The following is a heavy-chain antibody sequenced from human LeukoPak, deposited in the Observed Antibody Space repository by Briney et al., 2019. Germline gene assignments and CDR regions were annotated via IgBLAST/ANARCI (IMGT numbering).Heavy chain of an antibody. D-gene: IGHD5-24*01. CDR2: IYYSGST. CDR3: ARGGGMGHYYYYMDV. Sequence: PSETLSLTCTVSGGSISSYYWSWIRQPPGKGLEWIGYIYYSGSTNYNPSLKSPVTISVDTSKNQFSLSLSSVTAADTAVYYCARGGGMGHYYYYMDVWGKGTTVTISS. V-gene: IGHV4-59*01. CDR1: GGSISSYY. J-gene: IGHJ6*03.